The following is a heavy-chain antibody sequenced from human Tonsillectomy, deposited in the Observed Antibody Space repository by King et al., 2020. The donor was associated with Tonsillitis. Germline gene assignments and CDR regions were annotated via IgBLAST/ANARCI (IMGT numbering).Heavy chain of an antibody. Sequence: VQLVESGGGLVQPGGSLRLSCAASGFTFRRYWMSWVRQAPGKGLEWVANIDQEGRLKWYGDSVRGRFTIFRDNAKNSVYLKMNDMRAEDTAVYFCAREGAGDYGAYWGYWGQGTLVAVST. J-gene: IGHJ4*02. CDR1: GFTFRRYW. CDR2: IDQEGRLK. V-gene: IGHV3-7*03. D-gene: IGHD4-17*01. CDR3: AREGAGDYGAYWGY.